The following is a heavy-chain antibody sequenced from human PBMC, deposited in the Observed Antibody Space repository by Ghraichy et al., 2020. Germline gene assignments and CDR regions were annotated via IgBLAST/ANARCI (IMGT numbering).Heavy chain of an antibody. D-gene: IGHD2-21*02. CDR3: VKGTATKYFDP. V-gene: IGHV3-9*01. Sequence: GGSLRLSCAAAGFSFDDYVMHWVRQAPGRGLEWVSGISWNSLAIGYADSVKGRFTISRDNAKSSLFLQMNSLRPEDKALYYCVKGTATKYFDPWGQGTLVTVSS. CDR2: ISWNSLAI. CDR1: GFSFDDYV. J-gene: IGHJ4*02.